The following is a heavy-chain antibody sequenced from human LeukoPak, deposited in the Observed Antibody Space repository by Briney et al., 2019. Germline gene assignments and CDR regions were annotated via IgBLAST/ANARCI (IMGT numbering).Heavy chain of an antibody. CDR2: INPNSGGT. CDR1: GYTFTGYY. D-gene: IGHD5-18*01. CDR3: ATLPPSRYTYAYFNY. V-gene: IGHV1-2*02. J-gene: IGHJ4*02. Sequence: GVSVKVSCKASGYTFTGYYMHWVRQAPGQGLEWMGWINPNSGGTNYAQKFQGRVTMTEDTSTDTASMELSSLRSEDTAIYYCATLPPSRYTYAYFNYWGPGTLVTVSS.